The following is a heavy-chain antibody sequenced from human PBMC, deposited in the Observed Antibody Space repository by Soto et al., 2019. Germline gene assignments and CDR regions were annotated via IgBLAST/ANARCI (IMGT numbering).Heavy chain of an antibody. Sequence: GASVKVSCKASGGTFSSYAISWVRQAPGQGLEWMGGIIPIFGTANYAQKFQGRVTITADESTSTAYMELSSLRSEDTAVYYCARGGPILTGYSYYFDYWGQGTLVTVSS. D-gene: IGHD3-9*01. J-gene: IGHJ4*02. CDR2: IIPIFGTA. V-gene: IGHV1-69*13. CDR3: ARGGPILTGYSYYFDY. CDR1: GGTFSSYA.